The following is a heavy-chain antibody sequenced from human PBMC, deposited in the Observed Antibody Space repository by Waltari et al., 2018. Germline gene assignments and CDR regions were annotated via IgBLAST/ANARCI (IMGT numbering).Heavy chain of an antibody. V-gene: IGHV1-69*04. CDR2: IIPILGTT. CDR1: GGTLWSYA. J-gene: IGHJ4*02. D-gene: IGHD6-6*01. CDR3: ARDTGSSGYYFDY. Sequence: QVQRGQSRAEVKQPGSSVKVYCTAAGGTLWSYAISWVRQAPGQGLEWMGRIIPILGTTNYAQKFQGRVTITAYKSTSTAYMELSSLRSEDTAVYYCARDTGSSGYYFDYWGQGTLVTVSS.